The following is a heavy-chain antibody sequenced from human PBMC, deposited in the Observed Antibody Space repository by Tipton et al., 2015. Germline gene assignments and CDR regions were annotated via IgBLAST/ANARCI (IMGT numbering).Heavy chain of an antibody. J-gene: IGHJ4*02. CDR3: AREGSSWYFGVY. CDR2: IDWNGGRT. V-gene: IGHV3-20*04. Sequence: LSCAAPGFTFDDYGMTWVRQVPGKGLEWVAGIDWNGGRTGYADSVKGRFIISRDNAQNSLFLQMNSLTAEDTAFYYCAREGSSWYFGVYWGQGTLVSVSS. CDR1: GFTFDDYG. D-gene: IGHD6-13*01.